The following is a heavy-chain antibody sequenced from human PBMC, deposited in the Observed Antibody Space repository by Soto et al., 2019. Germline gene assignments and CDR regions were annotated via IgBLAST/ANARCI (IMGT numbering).Heavy chain of an antibody. V-gene: IGHV3-53*01. Sequence: GSLRLSCAASGFTVSSNYMSWVRQAPGKGLEWVSVIYSGGSTYYADSVKGRFTISRDNSKNTLYLQMNSLRAEDTAVYYCARGATVVTYDAFDIWGQGTMVTVSS. CDR2: IYSGGST. CDR3: ARGATVVTYDAFDI. J-gene: IGHJ3*02. D-gene: IGHD4-17*01. CDR1: GFTVSSNY.